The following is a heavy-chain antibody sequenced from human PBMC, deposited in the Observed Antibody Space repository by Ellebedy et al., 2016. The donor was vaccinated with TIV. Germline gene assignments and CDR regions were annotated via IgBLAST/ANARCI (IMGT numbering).Heavy chain of an antibody. V-gene: IGHV3-30*02. CDR2: IWYDGSNI. CDR1: GFTFSSYG. D-gene: IGHD3-16*02. CDR3: MKEQMITFGGVIVMSAFDI. J-gene: IGHJ3*02. Sequence: GGSLRLSCAASGFTFSSYGMHWVRQAPGKGLEWVAVIWYDGSNIYYADSVKGRFTISRDNSNNTLYLQMSSLRAEDTAVYYCMKEQMITFGGVIVMSAFDIWGQGTMVTVSS.